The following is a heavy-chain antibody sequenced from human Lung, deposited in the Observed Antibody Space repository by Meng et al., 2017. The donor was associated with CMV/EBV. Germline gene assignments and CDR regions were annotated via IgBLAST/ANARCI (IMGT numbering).Heavy chain of an antibody. J-gene: IGHJ6*02. CDR3: ARDPRGINIVVVHNGMDV. CDR2: IKQDGSEK. Sequence: GGSXRLXXAASGFTFSSYWMSWVRQAPGKGLEWVANIKQDGSEKYYVDSVKGRFTISRDNAKNSLYLQMNSLRAEDTAVDYCARDPRGINIVVVHNGMDVWXQGTXVTVSS. V-gene: IGHV3-7*01. CDR1: GFTFSSYW. D-gene: IGHD2-2*01.